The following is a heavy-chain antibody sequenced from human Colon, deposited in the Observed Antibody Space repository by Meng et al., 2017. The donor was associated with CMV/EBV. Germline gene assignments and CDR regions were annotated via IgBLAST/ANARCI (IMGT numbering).Heavy chain of an antibody. J-gene: IGHJ4*02. V-gene: IGHV1-46*02. CDR2: FDPRGDST. CDR1: GYQFKVSS. Sequence: SCKTVGYQFKVSSMHWVRQAPGQGLEWMGIFDPRGDSTNYAQKFQGRLTLTEDRSRTTMYLELSGLRSDDTAVYYCARDNSHWSKDFWGQGTLVTVSS. D-gene: IGHD4-11*01. CDR3: ARDNSHWSKDF.